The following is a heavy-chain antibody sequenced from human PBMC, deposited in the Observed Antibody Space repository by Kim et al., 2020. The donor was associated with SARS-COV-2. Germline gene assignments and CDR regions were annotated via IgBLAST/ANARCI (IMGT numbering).Heavy chain of an antibody. V-gene: IGHV4-39*07. CDR3: ARDLPEAH. J-gene: IGHJ4*02. CDR1: GGSISSSSYY. CDR2: IYYSGST. Sequence: SETLSLTCTVSGGSISSSSYYWGWIRQPPGKGLEWIGSIYYSGSTYYNPSLKSRVTISVDTSKNQFSLKLSSVTAADTAVYYCARDLPEAHWGQGTLVTSPQ.